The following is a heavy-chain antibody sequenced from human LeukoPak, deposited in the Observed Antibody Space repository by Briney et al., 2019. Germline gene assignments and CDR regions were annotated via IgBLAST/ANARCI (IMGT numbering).Heavy chain of an antibody. J-gene: IGHJ6*03. V-gene: IGHV3-53*01. Sequence: GGSLRLSCAASGFTVSSNYMSRVRQAPGKGLEWVSVIYSGGSTYYADSVKGRFTISRDNSKNTLYLQMNSLRAEDTAVYYCARDRTSSSWPYMDVWGKGTTVTVSS. D-gene: IGHD6-6*01. CDR1: GFTVSSNY. CDR2: IYSGGST. CDR3: ARDRTSSSWPYMDV.